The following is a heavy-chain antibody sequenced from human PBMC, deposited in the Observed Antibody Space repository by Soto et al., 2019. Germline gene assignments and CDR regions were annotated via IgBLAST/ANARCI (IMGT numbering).Heavy chain of an antibody. J-gene: IGHJ5*02. D-gene: IGHD2-2*01. CDR3: VRSGCSSTACHTDWFDP. Sequence: PSETLSLTCAVSGASVDSGGYSWSWIRQPPGKGLEWIGYIYHGVSTDYNPSLKSRVTISVDSSKNLFPLSSSSVTAADTAVYFCVRSGCSSTACHTDWFDPWGPGTLVTVSS. CDR2: IYHGVST. CDR1: GASVDSGGYS. V-gene: IGHV4-30-2*01.